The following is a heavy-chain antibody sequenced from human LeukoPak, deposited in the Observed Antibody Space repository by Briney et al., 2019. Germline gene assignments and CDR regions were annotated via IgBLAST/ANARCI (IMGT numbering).Heavy chain of an antibody. CDR1: GFSVSNNY. CDR3: ASDSYSPEYFQH. CDR2: IYSGGST. D-gene: IGHD2-15*01. V-gene: IGHV3-66*01. J-gene: IGHJ1*01. Sequence: TGGSLRLSCAASGFSVSNNYMSWVRQAPGKGLEWVSVIYSGGSTFYADSVKGRFTISRDNSKNMLYLQMNSLRAEDTAVYYCASDSYSPEYFQHWGQGTLVTVSS.